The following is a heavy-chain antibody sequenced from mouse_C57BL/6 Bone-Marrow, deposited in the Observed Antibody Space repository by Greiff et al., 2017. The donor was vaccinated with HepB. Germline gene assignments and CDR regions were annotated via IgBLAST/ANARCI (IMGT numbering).Heavy chain of an antibody. J-gene: IGHJ3*01. CDR1: GYTFTSYW. Sequence: QVQLQQSGAELVKPGASVKMSCKASGYTFTSYWITWVKQRPGQGLEWIGDIYPGSGSTNYNEKFKSKATLTVDTSSSTAYMQLSSLTSEDSAVYYCARPLRRRAWFAYWGQGTLVTVSA. D-gene: IGHD1-2*01. CDR2: IYPGSGST. V-gene: IGHV1-55*01. CDR3: ARPLRRRAWFAY.